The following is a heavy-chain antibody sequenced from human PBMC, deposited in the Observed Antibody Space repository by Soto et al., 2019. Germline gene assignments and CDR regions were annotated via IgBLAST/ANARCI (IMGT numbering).Heavy chain of an antibody. Sequence: QVQLQESGPGLVKPSETVSLTRTVSGGSISNYSWSWIRQPPGKGLEWIGYTYYSGRTNYNPSLESRVTISVDTSKNLFSLKLSSVTAADTAVYYCARHEENDYFHIWGQGTLVTVSS. J-gene: IGHJ4*02. V-gene: IGHV4-59*08. CDR2: TYYSGRT. CDR1: GGSISNYS. D-gene: IGHD3-10*02. CDR3: ARHEENDYFHI.